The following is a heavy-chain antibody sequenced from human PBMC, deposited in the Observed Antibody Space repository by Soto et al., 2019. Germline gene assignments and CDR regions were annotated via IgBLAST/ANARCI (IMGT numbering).Heavy chain of an antibody. CDR3: AKWGGAGSYY. J-gene: IGHJ4*02. Sequence: EVQLVESGGGLVQPGGSLRLSCAASGFTFSSYYMSWVRQAQGKGLEWVANVNGDGSEKYYVDSVKGRFTVSRDNAKISLYLQMTSLRAEDTAVYYCAKWGGAGSYYWGQGTLVTVAS. D-gene: IGHD1-26*01. V-gene: IGHV3-7*01. CDR1: GFTFSSYY. CDR2: VNGDGSEK.